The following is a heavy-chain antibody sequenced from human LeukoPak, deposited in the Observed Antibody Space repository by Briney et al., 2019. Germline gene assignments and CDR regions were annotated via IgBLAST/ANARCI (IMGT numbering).Heavy chain of an antibody. CDR3: ARGKSSTVTASNAFDI. CDR2: IYHSGTT. J-gene: IGHJ3*02. CDR1: GGSITSSNW. D-gene: IGHD4-17*01. V-gene: IGHV4-4*02. Sequence: GTLSLTCAVSGGSITSSNWWSWVRQPPGKGLEWIGEIYHSGTTNYNASLKSRVTISVDKSKNQFSLKLSSVTAADTAVYYCARGKSSTVTASNAFDIWGQGTMVTVSS.